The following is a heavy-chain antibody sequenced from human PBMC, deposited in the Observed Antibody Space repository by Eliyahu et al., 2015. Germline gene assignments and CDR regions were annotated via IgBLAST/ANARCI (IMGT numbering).Heavy chain of an antibody. D-gene: IGHD6-13*01. V-gene: IGHV2-70*04. Sequence: QVTLKESGPALVKPTQTLTLTCTFSXFXLXXSGMRVSWIXQXXGKALEWLARIDWDDDKFYSTSLKTRLTXSKDTSKNQVVLTMTNMDPVDTATYYCARTPPKASSSWYFDYWGQGTLVTVSS. CDR3: ARTPPKASSSWYFDY. CDR2: IDWDDDK. CDR1: XFXLXXSGMR. J-gene: IGHJ4*02.